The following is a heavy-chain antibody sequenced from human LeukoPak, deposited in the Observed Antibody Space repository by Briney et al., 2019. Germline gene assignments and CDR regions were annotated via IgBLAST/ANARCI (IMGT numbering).Heavy chain of an antibody. V-gene: IGHV3-30*18. CDR1: GFTFSSYG. Sequence: GGSLRLSCAASGFTFSSYGMHWVRQAPGKGLEWVAVISYDGSNKYYADSVKGRFTISRDNSKNTLYLQMNSLRAEDTAVYYCAKEGQLAPFDYWGQGTLVTVSS. D-gene: IGHD6-13*01. CDR2: ISYDGSNK. J-gene: IGHJ4*02. CDR3: AKEGQLAPFDY.